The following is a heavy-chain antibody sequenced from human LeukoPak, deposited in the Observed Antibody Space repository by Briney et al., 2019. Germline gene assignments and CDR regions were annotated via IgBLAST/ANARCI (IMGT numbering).Heavy chain of an antibody. Sequence: SETLSLTCAVYGGSFSGYYWSWIRQPPGKGRKWIGEINHSGSTNYNPSLKSRVTISLDTSKNQFSLKLSSVTAADTAVYYCARVVVAATDWFDPWGLGTLVTVSS. V-gene: IGHV4-34*01. CDR3: ARVVVAATDWFDP. D-gene: IGHD2-15*01. CDR1: GGSFSGYY. CDR2: INHSGST. J-gene: IGHJ5*02.